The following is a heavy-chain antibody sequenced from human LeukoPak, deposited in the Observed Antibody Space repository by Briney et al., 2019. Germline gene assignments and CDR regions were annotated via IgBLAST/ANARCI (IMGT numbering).Heavy chain of an antibody. D-gene: IGHD6-13*01. CDR3: ARDLSRYSDDNTYYYYGMDV. CDR2: IWYDGSNK. CDR1: GFTFSSYG. V-gene: IGHV3-33*01. J-gene: IGHJ6*02. Sequence: AGGSLRLSCAASGFTFSSYGMHWVRQAPGKGLEWVAVIWYDGSNKYYADSVKGRFTISRDNSMDTLYLHMNSLRAEDTAVYYCARDLSRYSDDNTYYYYGMDVWGQGTTVTVSS.